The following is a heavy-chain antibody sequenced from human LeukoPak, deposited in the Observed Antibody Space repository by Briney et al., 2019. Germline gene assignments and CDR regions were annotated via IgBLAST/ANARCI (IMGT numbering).Heavy chain of an antibody. CDR2: ISSIGATI. V-gene: IGHV3-48*01. CDR3: ARDQGSSWYPQWFGFDY. Sequence: GVLRLSCAASGFTFSDYSMNWVRQATGKGLEWVSYISSIGATIYYADSVKGRFTISRDNAKNSLFLQMNSLRAEDTAVYYCARDQGSSWYPQWFGFDYWGQGTLVTVSS. J-gene: IGHJ4*02. D-gene: IGHD6-13*01. CDR1: GFTFSDYS.